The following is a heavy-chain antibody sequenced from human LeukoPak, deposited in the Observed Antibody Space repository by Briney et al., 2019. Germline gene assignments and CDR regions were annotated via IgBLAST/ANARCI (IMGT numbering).Heavy chain of an antibody. CDR3: ARDQGYSSTRRYYGMDV. CDR2: INPNSGGT. Sequence: GASVKVSCKASGYTFTGYYMHWVRQAPGQGLEWMGWINPNSGGTNYAQKFQGWVTMTRDTSISTAYMELSRLRSDDTAVYYCARDQGYSSTRRYYGMDVWGQGTTVTVSS. CDR1: GYTFTGYY. V-gene: IGHV1-2*04. D-gene: IGHD6-13*01. J-gene: IGHJ6*02.